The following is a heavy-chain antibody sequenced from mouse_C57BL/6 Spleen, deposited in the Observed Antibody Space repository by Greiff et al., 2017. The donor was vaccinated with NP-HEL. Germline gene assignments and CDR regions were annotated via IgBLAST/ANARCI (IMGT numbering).Heavy chain of an antibody. CDR2: INPGSGGT. D-gene: IGHD2-5*01. CDR3: ARRNSNYLFDY. Sequence: VKLQESGAELVRPGTSVKVSCKASGYAFTNYLIEWVKQRPGQGLEWIGVINPGSGGTNYNEKFKGKATLTADKSSSTAYMQLSSLTSEDSAVYFCARRNSNYLFDYWGQGTTLTVSS. V-gene: IGHV1-54*01. CDR1: GYAFTNYL. J-gene: IGHJ2*01.